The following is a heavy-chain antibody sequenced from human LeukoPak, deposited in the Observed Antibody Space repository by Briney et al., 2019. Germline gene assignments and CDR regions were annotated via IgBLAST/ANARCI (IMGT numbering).Heavy chain of an antibody. CDR1: GYTFTGYY. J-gene: IGHJ4*02. CDR2: INPNSGGT. Sequence: ASVKVSCKASGYTFTGYYMHWVRQAPGQGLEWMGWINPNSGGTNYAQKFQGRVTMTRDTSISTAYMELSRLRSDDTAVYYCARDMNLVVGSGSPDYWGQGTLVTVSS. CDR3: ARDMNLVVGSGSPDY. V-gene: IGHV1-2*02. D-gene: IGHD6-19*01.